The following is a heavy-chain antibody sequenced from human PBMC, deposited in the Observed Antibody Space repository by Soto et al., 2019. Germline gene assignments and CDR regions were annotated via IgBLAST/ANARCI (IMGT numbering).Heavy chain of an antibody. CDR1: GFTFSSYA. V-gene: IGHV3-23*01. Sequence: EVQLLESGGGLVQSGGCLRLSCAASGFTFSSYAMSWLRQAPGKGLEWVSAITGSGGSTYYADSVKGRFTISRDNSKNTLYLQMNSLRAEDTAVYYCANGQWAITGTTGPYWGQGTLVTVSS. CDR3: ANGQWAITGTTGPY. D-gene: IGHD1-7*01. CDR2: ITGSGGST. J-gene: IGHJ4*02.